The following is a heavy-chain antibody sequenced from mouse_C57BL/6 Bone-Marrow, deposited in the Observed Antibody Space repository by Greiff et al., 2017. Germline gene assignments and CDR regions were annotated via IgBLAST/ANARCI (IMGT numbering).Heavy chain of an antibody. CDR1: GYTFTSYW. CDR2: IDPNSGCT. D-gene: IGHD2-1*01. J-gene: IGHJ2*01. Sequence: QVQLQQPGAELVKPGASVKLSCKASGYTFTSYWMHWVKQRPGRGLEWIGRIDPNSGCTKYNEKFKSKATLTVDKPSSTAYMQLSSRTSEDSAVYYCARWKGYGNYYFDYWGQGTTLTVSS. CDR3: ARWKGYGNYYFDY. V-gene: IGHV1-72*01.